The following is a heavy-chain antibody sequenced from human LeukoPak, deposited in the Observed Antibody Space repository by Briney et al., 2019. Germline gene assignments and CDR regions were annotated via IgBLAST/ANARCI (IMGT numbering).Heavy chain of an antibody. V-gene: IGHV3-23*01. D-gene: IGHD1-26*01. Sequence: PGGSLRLSCAASGFTFSSYAMSWVRQAPGKGLEWVSAISTSGGDAIYTDSVKDRFTISRDNPKNTLYLQMNSLRAEDTAIYYCAKGGSYAPLDIWGQGTLVTVSS. CDR3: AKGGSYAPLDI. J-gene: IGHJ4*02. CDR2: ISTSGGDA. CDR1: GFTFSSYA.